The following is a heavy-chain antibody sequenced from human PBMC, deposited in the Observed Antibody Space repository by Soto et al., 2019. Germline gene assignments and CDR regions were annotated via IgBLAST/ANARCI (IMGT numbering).Heavy chain of an antibody. J-gene: IGHJ6*02. CDR3: ARDIVVVPAPDGMDV. V-gene: IGHV1-69*13. CDR2: IIPIFGTA. D-gene: IGHD2-2*01. CDR1: GGTFSSYA. Sequence: SVKVSCKASGGTFSSYAISWVRQAPGQGLEWMGGIIPIFGTANYAQKFQGRVTITADESTSTAYMELSSLRSEDTAVYYCARDIVVVPAPDGMDVWGQGTTVTVSS.